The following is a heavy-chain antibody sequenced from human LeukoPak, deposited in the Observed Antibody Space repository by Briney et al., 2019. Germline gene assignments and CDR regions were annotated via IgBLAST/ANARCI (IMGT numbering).Heavy chain of an antibody. D-gene: IGHD4-17*01. CDR3: ARGPGDYYGMDV. Sequence: ASVKVSCKASGYTFTAYYMHWVRQAPGQGLEWMGWINPNSGGTNYAQKCQGWVTMSRDTSISTAYMELSRLRSDDTAVYYCARGPGDYYGMDVWGKGTTVTVSS. V-gene: IGHV1-2*04. CDR2: INPNSGGT. CDR1: GYTFTAYY. J-gene: IGHJ6*04.